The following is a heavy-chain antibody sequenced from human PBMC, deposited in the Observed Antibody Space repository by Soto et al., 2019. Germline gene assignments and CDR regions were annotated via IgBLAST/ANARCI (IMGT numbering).Heavy chain of an antibody. CDR2: IWYDGSNK. D-gene: IGHD2-2*01. V-gene: IGHV3-33*01. Sequence: GGSLRLSCAASGFTFSSYGMHWVRRAPGKGLEWVAVIWYDGSNKYYADSVKGRFTISRDNSKNTLYLQMNSLRAEDTAVYYCARDGCSSTTCYQNYYYYGMDVWCQGTTVTVSS. J-gene: IGHJ6*02. CDR1: GFTFSSYG. CDR3: ARDGCSSTTCYQNYYYYGMDV.